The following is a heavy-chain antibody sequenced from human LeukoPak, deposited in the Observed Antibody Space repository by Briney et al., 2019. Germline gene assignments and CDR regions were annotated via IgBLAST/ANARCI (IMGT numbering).Heavy chain of an antibody. Sequence: GGSLRFSCAASGFTFSSYWISWVRQAPGKGLEWVANIKQDGSEKYYVDSVKGRFTISRDNAKNSLYLQMNSLRAEDTAVYYCARAPYYDFWSGYNYFDYRGQGTLVTVSS. V-gene: IGHV3-7*04. CDR2: IKQDGSEK. CDR3: ARAPYYDFWSGYNYFDY. J-gene: IGHJ4*02. CDR1: GFTFSSYW. D-gene: IGHD3-3*01.